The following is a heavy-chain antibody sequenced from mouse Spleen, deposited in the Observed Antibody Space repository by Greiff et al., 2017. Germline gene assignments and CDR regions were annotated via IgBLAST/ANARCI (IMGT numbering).Heavy chain of an antibody. CDR2: IRLKSDNYAT. CDR1: GFTFSNYW. CDR3: TGAHYYGSSYRDY. Sequence: DVQLVESGGGLVQPGGSMKLSCGASGFTFSNYWMNWVRQSPEKGLEWVAQIRLKSDNYATHYAESVKGRFTISRDDSKSSVYLQMNNLRAEDTGIYYCTGAHYYGSSYRDYWGQGTTLTVSS. V-gene: IGHV6-3*01. J-gene: IGHJ2*01. D-gene: IGHD1-1*01.